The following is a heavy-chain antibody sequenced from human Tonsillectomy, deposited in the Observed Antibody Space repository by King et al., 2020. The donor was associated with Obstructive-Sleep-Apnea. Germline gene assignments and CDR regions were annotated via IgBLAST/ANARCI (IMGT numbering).Heavy chain of an antibody. CDR2: IYYSGST. V-gene: IGHV4-39*07. J-gene: IGHJ4*02. D-gene: IGHD3-10*01. CDR1: GGSITSSIYY. CDR3: ARENFYYTSGSPRCFDY. Sequence: QVQLQESGPGLVKSSETLSLTCTVSGGSITSSIYYWSWIRQPPGKGLEWIGSIYYSGSTYYNPSLKSRVTISVDTSKNQFSLKLSSVTAADTAVYYCARENFYYTSGSPRCFDYWGQGNLITVSS.